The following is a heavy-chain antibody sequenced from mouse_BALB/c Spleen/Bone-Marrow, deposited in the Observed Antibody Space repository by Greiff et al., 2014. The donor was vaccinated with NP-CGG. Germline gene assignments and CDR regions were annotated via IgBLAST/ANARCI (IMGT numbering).Heavy chain of an antibody. Sequence: QVQLQQSGAELVKPGASVKLSCKASGYTFTSYWMHWVKQRPGQGLEWIGEINPSNGSTNYNEKFKSKATLTVDKSSSTAYMQLSSLTSEDSAVYYCARSGYDGFAYWGQGTLVTVSA. V-gene: IGHV1S81*02. D-gene: IGHD2-2*01. J-gene: IGHJ3*01. CDR2: INPSNGST. CDR3: ARSGYDGFAY. CDR1: GYTFTSYW.